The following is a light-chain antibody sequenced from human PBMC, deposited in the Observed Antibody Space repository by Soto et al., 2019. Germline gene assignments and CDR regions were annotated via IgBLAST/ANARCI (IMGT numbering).Light chain of an antibody. V-gene: IGLV2-14*01. J-gene: IGLJ3*02. CDR2: EVS. CDR3: SSYTAFSTWV. Sequence: QSALTQPASVSGSPGQSITISCTGTSNDVGGYHYVSWYQQHPGKAPQRIIYEVSNRPSGVSHRFSGSKSGDTASLTISGLQAEDGADNYCSSYTAFSTWVFGGGTELTVL. CDR1: SNDVGGYHY.